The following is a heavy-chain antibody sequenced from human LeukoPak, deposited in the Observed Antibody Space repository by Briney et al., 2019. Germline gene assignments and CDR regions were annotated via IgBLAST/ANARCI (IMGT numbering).Heavy chain of an antibody. V-gene: IGHV4-34*01. CDR3: ARPFEAGDNY. CDR1: GGSFSGYY. CDR2: INHSGST. J-gene: IGHJ4*02. Sequence: SETLSLTCAVYGGSFSGYYWSWIRQPPGKGLEWIGEINHSGSTNYNPSLKSRVTISVDTSKNQFSLKLSSVTAADTAVYYFARPFEAGDNYWGQGTLVTVSS. D-gene: IGHD6-13*01.